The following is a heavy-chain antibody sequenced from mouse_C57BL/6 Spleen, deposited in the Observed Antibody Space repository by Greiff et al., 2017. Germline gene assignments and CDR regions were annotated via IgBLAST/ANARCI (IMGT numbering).Heavy chain of an antibody. D-gene: IGHD2-1*01. V-gene: IGHV1-7*01. CDR1: GYTFTSYW. CDR3: ARWNCDNSDLDD. Sequence: QVQLQQSGAELVKPGASVKLSCKASGYTFTSYWMHWVKQRPGQGLEWIGYINPSNGYTKYNQKFKGKATLTADKSSSTAYMQLSSLTYEDSAVYYCARWNCDNSDLDDWGQGTTLTVSS. CDR2: INPSNGYT. J-gene: IGHJ2*01.